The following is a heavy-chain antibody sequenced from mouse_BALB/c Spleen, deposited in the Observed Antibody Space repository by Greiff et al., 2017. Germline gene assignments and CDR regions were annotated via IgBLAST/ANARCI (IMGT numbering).Heavy chain of an antibody. J-gene: IGHJ4*01. Sequence: EVQLQQSGPELVKPGASVKISCKASGYSFTGYYMHWVKQSHVKSLEWIGRINPYNGATSYNQNFKDKASLTVDKSSSTAYMELHSLTSEDSAVYYCARSDYSYAMDYWGQGTSVTVSS. V-gene: IGHV1-26*01. CDR2: INPYNGAT. CDR3: ARSDYSYAMDY. CDR1: GYSFTGYY. D-gene: IGHD1-1*01.